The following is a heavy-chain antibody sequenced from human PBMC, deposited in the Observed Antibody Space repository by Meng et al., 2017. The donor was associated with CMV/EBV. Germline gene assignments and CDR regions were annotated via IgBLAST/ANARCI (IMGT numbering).Heavy chain of an antibody. CDR3: ARGRLGYCSGGSCYTGWFFYFDY. CDR2: INHSGST. CDR1: GGSFSGYY. Sequence: SETLSLTCAVYGGSFSGYYWSWIRQPPGKGLEWIGEINHSGSTNYNPSLKSRVTISVDTSKNQFSLKLSSVTAADTAVYYCARGRLGYCSGGSCYTGWFFYFDYWGQGTLVTVSS. D-gene: IGHD2-15*01. V-gene: IGHV4-34*01. J-gene: IGHJ4*02.